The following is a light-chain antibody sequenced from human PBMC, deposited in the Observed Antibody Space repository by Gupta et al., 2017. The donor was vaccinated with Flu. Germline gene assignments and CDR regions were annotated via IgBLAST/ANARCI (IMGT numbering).Light chain of an antibody. CDR1: EVGDEF. CDR2: QDT. V-gene: IGLV3-1*01. J-gene: IGLJ3*02. CDR3: QVWDINTGV. Sequence: SPGHTAVTTCTGDEVGDEFVWWYQQNPGQAPVRVIYQDTKRPSGVPERFSGSNSGDTATLTICGTQAVDEADYYCQVWDINTGVCGRGTKVIVI.